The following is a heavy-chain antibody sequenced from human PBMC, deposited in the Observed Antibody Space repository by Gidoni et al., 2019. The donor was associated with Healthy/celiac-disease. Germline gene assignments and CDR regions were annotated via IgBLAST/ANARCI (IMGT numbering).Heavy chain of an antibody. CDR1: GYTFPSYY. Sequence: QVQLVQSGAEVKKPVASVKVSCKASGYTFPSYYMHWVRQAPGQGLEWMGIINPSGGSTSYAQKFQGRVTMTRDTSTSTVYMELSSLRSEDTAVYYCARDGRYYDSSGYLGGNWFDPWGQGTLVTVSS. CDR3: ARDGRYYDSSGYLGGNWFDP. CDR2: INPSGGST. J-gene: IGHJ5*02. V-gene: IGHV1-46*01. D-gene: IGHD3-22*01.